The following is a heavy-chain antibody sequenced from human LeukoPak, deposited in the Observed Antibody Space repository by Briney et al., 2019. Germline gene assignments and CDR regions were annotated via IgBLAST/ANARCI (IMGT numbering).Heavy chain of an antibody. CDR2: INHSGST. Sequence: SETLSLTCAVYGGSFSGYYWSWIRQPPGKGLEWIGEINHSGSTNYNPSLKSRVTISVDTSKNQFSLKLSSVTAADTAVYYCARSGDGSDIVLMVYASYYYMDVWGKGTTVTVSS. CDR1: GGSFSGYY. J-gene: IGHJ6*03. V-gene: IGHV4-34*01. CDR3: ARSGDGSDIVLMVYASYYYMDV. D-gene: IGHD2-8*01.